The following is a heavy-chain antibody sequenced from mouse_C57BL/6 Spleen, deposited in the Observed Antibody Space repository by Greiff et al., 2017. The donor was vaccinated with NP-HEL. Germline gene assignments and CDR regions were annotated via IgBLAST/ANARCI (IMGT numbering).Heavy chain of an antibody. CDR3: TSQPFYYYGSSPWYFDV. Sequence: EVMLVESGEGLVKPGGSLKLSCAASGFTFSSYAMSWVRQTPEKRLEWVAYISSGGDYIYYADTVKGRFTISRDNARNTLYLQMSSLKSEDTAMYYCTSQPFYYYGSSPWYFDVWGTGTTVTVSS. CDR2: ISSGGDYI. CDR1: GFTFSSYA. V-gene: IGHV5-9-1*02. J-gene: IGHJ1*03. D-gene: IGHD1-1*01.